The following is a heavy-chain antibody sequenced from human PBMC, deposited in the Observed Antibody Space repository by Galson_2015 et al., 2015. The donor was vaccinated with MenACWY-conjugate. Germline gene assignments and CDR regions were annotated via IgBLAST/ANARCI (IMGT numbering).Heavy chain of an antibody. CDR2: ISSSSSTI. J-gene: IGHJ3*02. CDR1: EFTFSSYA. D-gene: IGHD3-22*01. CDR3: AREWNYYDSSGYPKDAFDI. V-gene: IGHV3-48*04. Sequence: SLRLSRAASEFTFSSYAMSWVRQAPGKGLEWVSYISSSSSTIYYADSVKGRFTISRDNAKNSLYLQMNSLRAEDTAVYYCAREWNYYDSSGYPKDAFDIWGQGTMVTVSS.